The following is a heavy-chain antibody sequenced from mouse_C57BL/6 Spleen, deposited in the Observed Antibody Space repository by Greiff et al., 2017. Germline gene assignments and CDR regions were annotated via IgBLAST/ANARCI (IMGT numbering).Heavy chain of an antibody. CDR2: IDPNCGGT. CDR3: ASSYYSNDVQFAY. D-gene: IGHD2-5*01. Sequence: QVQLQQPGAELVQPGASVKLSCKASGYTFTSYWMHWVKQRPGRGLEWIGRIDPNCGGTKYNEKFKSKATLTVDKPSSTAYMQLSSLTSEDSAVYYCASSYYSNDVQFAYWGQGTLVTVSA. V-gene: IGHV1-72*01. J-gene: IGHJ3*01. CDR1: GYTFTSYW.